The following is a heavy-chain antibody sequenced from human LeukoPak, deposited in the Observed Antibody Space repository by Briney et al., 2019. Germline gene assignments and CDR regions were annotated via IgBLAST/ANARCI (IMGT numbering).Heavy chain of an antibody. CDR2: IYPGDSDT. D-gene: IGHD3-22*01. J-gene: IGHJ4*02. CDR1: GYSFTSYW. CDR3: ASASGDSSGYYESFDY. Sequence: GESLKISCKGSGYSFTSYWIGWVRQMPGKGLEWMGIIYPGDSDTRYSPSFQGQVTISADKSISTAYLQWSSLKASDTAMYYCASASGDSSGYYESFDYWGQGTLVTVSS. V-gene: IGHV5-51*01.